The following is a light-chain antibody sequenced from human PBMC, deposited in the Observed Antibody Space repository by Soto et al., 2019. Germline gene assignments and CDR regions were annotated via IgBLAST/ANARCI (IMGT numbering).Light chain of an antibody. CDR3: QHYDSYSLT. V-gene: IGKV1-5*01. J-gene: IGKJ1*01. CDR2: DAS. CDR1: QSISTW. Sequence: DIQMTQSPSTLSASVGDRVTITCRASQSISTWLAWYQQKTGKAPKLLIYDASSLQSGVPSRFSGSRSGTEFTLTISSLQPDDFATYYCQHYDSYSLTFGQGTKVEIK.